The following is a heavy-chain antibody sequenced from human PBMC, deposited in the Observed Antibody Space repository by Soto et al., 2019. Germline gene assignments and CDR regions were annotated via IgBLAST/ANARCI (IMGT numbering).Heavy chain of an antibody. CDR1: GYTFSNFG. V-gene: IGHV1-18*01. Sequence: ASVKVSCKASGYTFSNFGLSWVRQAPGQGLELMGWISPYNGNTNYAQKLQGRLTMTADTSTSTAYMELRSLRSDDTAVYYCARDRLGVSVTGGGFDSWGQGTLVTVSS. CDR3: ARDRLGVSVTGGGFDS. D-gene: IGHD2-8*01. J-gene: IGHJ4*02. CDR2: ISPYNGNT.